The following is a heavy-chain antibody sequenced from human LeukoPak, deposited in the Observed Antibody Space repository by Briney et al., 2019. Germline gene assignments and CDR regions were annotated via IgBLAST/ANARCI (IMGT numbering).Heavy chain of an antibody. CDR3: AGAYCGGDCYSGRTFDI. V-gene: IGHV4-4*02. Sequence: PSGTLSLTCAASGGSISSSYWWSWVRQPPGKGLEWIGEVYHSGSTNYSPSLKSRVTLSVDKSKNQFSLRLSSVTAADTAVYYCAGAYCGGDCYSGRTFDIWGQGTMVTVSS. J-gene: IGHJ3*02. CDR1: GGSISSSYW. D-gene: IGHD2-21*02. CDR2: VYHSGST.